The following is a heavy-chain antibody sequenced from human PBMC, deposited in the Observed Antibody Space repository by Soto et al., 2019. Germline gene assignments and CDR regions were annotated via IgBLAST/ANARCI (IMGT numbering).Heavy chain of an antibody. D-gene: IGHD6-19*01. J-gene: IGHJ4*02. CDR1: GGSISSYY. V-gene: IGHV4-59*01. Sequence: QVQLQESGPGLVKPSETRSLTCTVSGGSISSYYWSWIRQPPGKGLEWIGYIYYSGSTNYNPSLKSRVTISVDTSKNQFSLKLSSVTAADTAVYYCARVRWTVAGPGHFDYWGQGTLVTVSS. CDR3: ARVRWTVAGPGHFDY. CDR2: IYYSGST.